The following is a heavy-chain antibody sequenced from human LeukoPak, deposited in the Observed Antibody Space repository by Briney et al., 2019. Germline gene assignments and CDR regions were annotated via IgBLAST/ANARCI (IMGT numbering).Heavy chain of an antibody. CDR1: GFTFSSYG. Sequence: GGSLRLSCAASGFTFSSYGMHWVRQAPGKGLEWVAVISYDGSNKYYADSVKGRFTISRDNSKNTLYLQMNSLRAEDTAVYYCANGIAAAQFDYWGQGTLVTVSS. CDR3: ANGIAAAQFDY. V-gene: IGHV3-30*18. J-gene: IGHJ4*02. D-gene: IGHD6-6*01. CDR2: ISYDGSNK.